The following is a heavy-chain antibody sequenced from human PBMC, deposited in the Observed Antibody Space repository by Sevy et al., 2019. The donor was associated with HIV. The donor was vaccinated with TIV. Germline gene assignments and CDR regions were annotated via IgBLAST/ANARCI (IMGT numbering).Heavy chain of an antibody. V-gene: IGHV3-23*01. J-gene: IGHJ3*02. CDR3: AKSMGGFDAFDI. CDR1: GFTFSSHD. CDR2: ISGSGVST. Sequence: GGSLRLSCAASGFTFSSHDMSWVRQAPGKGLEWVSVISGSGVSTYYADSVKGRFTISRDNSKNTLYLQLNSLRAEDTAVYYCAKSMGGFDAFDIWGQWTMVTVSS. D-gene: IGHD6-25*01.